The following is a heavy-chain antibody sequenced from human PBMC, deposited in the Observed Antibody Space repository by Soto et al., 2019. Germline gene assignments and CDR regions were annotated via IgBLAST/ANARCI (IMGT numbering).Heavy chain of an antibody. CDR1: GFAVSNYA. CDR2: ISTSIDAT. J-gene: IGHJ4*02. V-gene: IGHV3-23*01. CDR3: AKDRTVAARNFDY. Sequence: GSLRLSCAASGFAVSNYAMHWVRQAPGKGLEWVSSISTSIDATYYADSVKGRFTISRDDSKNTLYLQMNSLRAEDSAVYYCAKDRTVAARNFDYWGQGTQVTVSS. D-gene: IGHD6-6*01.